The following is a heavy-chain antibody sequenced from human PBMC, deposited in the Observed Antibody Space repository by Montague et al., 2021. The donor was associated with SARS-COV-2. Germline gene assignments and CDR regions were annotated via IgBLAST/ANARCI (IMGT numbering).Heavy chain of an antibody. J-gene: IGHJ4*02. V-gene: IGHV3-30-3*01. Sequence: SLRLSCAASGFTFSSYAMNWARQAPGKGLEWVAVISYDGSNKYYADSVKGRFTISRDNSKNTLYLRMNSLRAEDTAVYYCAGVLLFDFDYWGQGTLVTVSS. CDR2: ISYDGSNK. D-gene: IGHD3-10*01. CDR1: GFTFSSYA. CDR3: AGVLLFDFDY.